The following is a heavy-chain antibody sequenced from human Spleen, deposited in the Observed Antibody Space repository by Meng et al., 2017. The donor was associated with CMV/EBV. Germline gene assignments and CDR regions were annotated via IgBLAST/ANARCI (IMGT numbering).Heavy chain of an antibody. CDR3: ARDLGEGYDR. CDR2: MRQDGSEK. V-gene: IGHV3-7*01. Sequence: GESLKISCAVSGFNFRDYWMTWVRQAPGKGLEWVANMRQDGSEKYYVDSVKGRFTISRDNANNSLFLQMSGLRAEDTAVYYCARDLGEGYDRWGQGTLVTVSS. D-gene: IGHD3-16*01. CDR1: GFNFRDYW. J-gene: IGHJ5*02.